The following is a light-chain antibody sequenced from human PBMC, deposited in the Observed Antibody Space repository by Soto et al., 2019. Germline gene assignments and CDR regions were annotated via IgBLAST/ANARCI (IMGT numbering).Light chain of an antibody. V-gene: IGKV1-5*03. CDR3: QQYTCYSLLT. Sequence: DIQMTQSPSTLSASVGDRVTITCWASQSLNNWLAWYQQKPGKPPKLLISKASNLESGVPARFSGSGSETEFTLTISSLQPDDFATYSFQQYTCYSLLTFAGGTRVDIK. CDR2: KAS. CDR1: QSLNNW. J-gene: IGKJ4*01.